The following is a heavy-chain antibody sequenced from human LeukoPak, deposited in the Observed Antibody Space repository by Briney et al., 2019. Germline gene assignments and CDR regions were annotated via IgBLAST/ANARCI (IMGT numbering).Heavy chain of an antibody. CDR3: AKGVYYFSNYFDY. D-gene: IGHD2-8*01. CDR1: GFTFSDYY. Sequence: GGSLRLSCAASGFTFSDYYMSWIRQAPGKGLEWVSYISSSGSTNYYADSVKGRFTISRDNAKNTLYLQMNSLRAEDTAVYYCAKGVYYFSNYFDYWGQGTLVTVSS. J-gene: IGHJ4*02. CDR2: ISSSGSTN. V-gene: IGHV3-11*01.